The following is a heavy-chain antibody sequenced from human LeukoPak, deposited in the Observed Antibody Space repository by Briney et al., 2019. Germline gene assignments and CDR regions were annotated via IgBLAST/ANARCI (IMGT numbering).Heavy chain of an antibody. CDR2: ISSSSSYI. J-gene: IGHJ5*02. CDR3: AREGREQWPAPNWFDP. CDR1: GFTFSSYS. V-gene: IGHV3-21*01. D-gene: IGHD6-19*01. Sequence: PGGSLRLSCAASGFTFSSYSMNWVRQAPGKGLEWVSSISSSSSYIYYADSVKGRFTISRDNAKNSLYLQMNSLRAEDTAVYYCAREGREQWPAPNWFDPWGQGTLVTVPS.